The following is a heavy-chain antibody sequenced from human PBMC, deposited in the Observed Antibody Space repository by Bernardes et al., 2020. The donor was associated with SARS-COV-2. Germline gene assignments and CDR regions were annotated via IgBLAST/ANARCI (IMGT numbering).Heavy chain of an antibody. J-gene: IGHJ6*02. D-gene: IGHD5-18*01. Sequence: GGSLRLSCAASGFTFRSYSMNWVRQAPGKGLEWVSSISSSSSYIYYADSVKGRFTISRDNAKNSLYLQMNSLRAEDTAVYYCARDQRGYSSLGYYYGMDVWGQGTTVTVSS. CDR1: GFTFRSYS. V-gene: IGHV3-21*01. CDR3: ARDQRGYSSLGYYYGMDV. CDR2: ISSSSSYI.